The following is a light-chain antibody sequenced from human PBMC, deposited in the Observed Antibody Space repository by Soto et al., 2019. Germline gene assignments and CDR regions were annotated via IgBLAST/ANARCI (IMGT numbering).Light chain of an antibody. Sequence: QSALTHPAAVSGSPGQSITSSCTGTSNDVGGYNYFSWYQQHPGKSPKLMMYEVSNRPSGVSDRFSGSKSGNTASLIISGLRAEDEADYYCRSFTSRTTVLFGGGTKVTVL. V-gene: IGLV2-14*01. CDR3: RSFTSRTTVL. J-gene: IGLJ2*01. CDR1: SNDVGGYNY. CDR2: EVS.